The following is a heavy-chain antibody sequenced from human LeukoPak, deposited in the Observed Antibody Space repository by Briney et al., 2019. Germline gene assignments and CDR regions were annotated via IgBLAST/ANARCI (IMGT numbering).Heavy chain of an antibody. Sequence: GGSLRLSCAASGFTFDDYGMSWVRQAPGKGLEWVAFIRYDGSNKYYADSVKGRFTISRDNSKNTLYLQMNSLRAEDTAVYYCAKDLVYFDWLSFFDYWGQGTLVTVSS. CDR3: AKDLVYFDWLSFFDY. D-gene: IGHD3-9*01. V-gene: IGHV3-30*02. J-gene: IGHJ4*02. CDR2: IRYDGSNK. CDR1: GFTFDDYG.